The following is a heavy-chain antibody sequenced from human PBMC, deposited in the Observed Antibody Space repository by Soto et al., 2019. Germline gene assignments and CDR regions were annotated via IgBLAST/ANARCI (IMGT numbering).Heavy chain of an antibody. V-gene: IGHV1-3*05. J-gene: IGHJ2*01. D-gene: IGHD7-27*01. Sequence: QVQLVQSGAEEKKPGASVKVSCKASGYTFTSYAMHWVRQAPGQRLEWMGWINAGNGNTKYPQKFQGRVTITRDTSASTAYMALSSLRSEDTAVYYCARDRDHWGFGYFDLWGRGTLVTVSS. CDR3: ARDRDHWGFGYFDL. CDR2: INAGNGNT. CDR1: GYTFTSYA.